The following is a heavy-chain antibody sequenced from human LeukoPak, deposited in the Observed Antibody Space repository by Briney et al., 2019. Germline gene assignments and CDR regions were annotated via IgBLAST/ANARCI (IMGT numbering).Heavy chain of an antibody. CDR2: ISYDGSNK. CDR1: GFTFSSYG. D-gene: IGHD1-26*01. J-gene: IGHJ4*02. V-gene: IGHV3-30*18. CDR3: AKGGPLVGATHDY. Sequence: PGGSLRLSCAASGFTFSSYGMHWVRQAPGKGLEWVAVISYDGSNKYYADSVKGRFTISRDNSKNTLYLQMNSLRAEDTAVYYCAKGGPLVGATHDYWGQGTLVTVSS.